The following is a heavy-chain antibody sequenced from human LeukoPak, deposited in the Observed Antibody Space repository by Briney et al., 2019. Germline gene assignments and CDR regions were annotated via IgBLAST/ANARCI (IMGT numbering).Heavy chain of an antibody. CDR2: IRYDGSNK. CDR3: AKDIVVVPAAPGD. CDR1: GFTYISYG. V-gene: IGHV3-30*02. Sequence: PGGSLRLSCTASGFTYISYGMHWVRQAPGKGLEWVAFIRYDGSNKYYSDSVKGRFTISRDNSKNTLYLQMNSLRDEDTAVYYCAKDIVVVPAAPGDWGEATMVTVSS. D-gene: IGHD2-2*01. J-gene: IGHJ4*01.